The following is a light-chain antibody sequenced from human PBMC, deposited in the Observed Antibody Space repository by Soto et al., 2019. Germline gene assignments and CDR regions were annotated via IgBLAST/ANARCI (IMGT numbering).Light chain of an antibody. Sequence: QSVLTQPASVSGSPGQSITISCSGTSSDVGFYNLVSWYQQHPGKAPRLVIYEVNKRPSGVSNRFSGSRSGNTASLTISGLQYDDEADYYCSTYAEPPWVFGGGTKVTVL. J-gene: IGLJ3*02. CDR3: STYAEPPWV. CDR1: SSDVGFYNL. V-gene: IGLV2-23*02. CDR2: EVN.